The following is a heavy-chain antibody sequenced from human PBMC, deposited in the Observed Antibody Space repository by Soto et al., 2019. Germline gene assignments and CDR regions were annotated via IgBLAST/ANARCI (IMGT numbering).Heavy chain of an antibody. D-gene: IGHD3-3*01. J-gene: IGHJ3*02. Sequence: QVQLQESGPGLVKPSQTLSLTCTVSGGSISSGGYYWSWIRQHPGKGLEWIGYIYYSGSTYYNPSLKSRVTISVDTSKNQFSLKLSSVTAADTAVYYCARERAVILWSGYSDAFDIWGQGTMVTVSS. CDR2: IYYSGST. CDR1: GGSISSGGYY. CDR3: ARERAVILWSGYSDAFDI. V-gene: IGHV4-31*03.